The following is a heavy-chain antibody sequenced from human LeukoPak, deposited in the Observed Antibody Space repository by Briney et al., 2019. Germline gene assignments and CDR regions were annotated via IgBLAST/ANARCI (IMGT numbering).Heavy chain of an antibody. CDR2: ISYDGSKK. J-gene: IGHJ4*02. CDR3: ARAMADAIDY. Sequence: PGRSLRLSCAASGFTFSSYAMHWVRQAPGKGLEWVAVISYDGSKKYYGDSVKGRFSIPRDNFKNTLYLQMNSLRAEDTAVYYCARAMADAIDYWGQGPLVTVPS. CDR1: GFTFSSYA. V-gene: IGHV3-30*04. D-gene: IGHD3-10*01.